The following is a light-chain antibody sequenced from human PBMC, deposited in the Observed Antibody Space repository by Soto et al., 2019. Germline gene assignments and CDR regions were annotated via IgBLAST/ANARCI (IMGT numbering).Light chain of an antibody. V-gene: IGKV1-5*01. J-gene: IGKJ1*01. Sequence: DIQMTQSPSTLSASVGERVTISCRANQSISNLLAWYQQKPGKAPKLLIYDASSLESGVPSRFRGSGSGTEFTLTISSLQPGDFATYYCQQYNTYSWTFGQGTKVDIK. CDR3: QQYNTYSWT. CDR2: DAS. CDR1: QSISNL.